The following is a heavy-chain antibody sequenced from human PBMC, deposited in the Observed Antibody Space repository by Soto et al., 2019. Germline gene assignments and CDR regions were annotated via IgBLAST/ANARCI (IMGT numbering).Heavy chain of an antibody. CDR1: GFTVSSNY. Sequence: EVQLVESGGGLIQPGGSLRLSCAASGFTVSSNYMSWVRQAPGKGLEWVSVIYSGGSTYYADSVKGRFTISRDNSKNTLYLQMNSLRAEDTAVYYGARNYDSAAGGAFDIWGQGTMVTVSS. J-gene: IGHJ3*02. CDR3: ARNYDSAAGGAFDI. V-gene: IGHV3-53*01. CDR2: IYSGGST. D-gene: IGHD3-22*01.